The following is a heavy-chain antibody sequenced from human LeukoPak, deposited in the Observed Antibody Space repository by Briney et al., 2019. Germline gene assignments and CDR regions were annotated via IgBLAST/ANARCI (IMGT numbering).Heavy chain of an antibody. CDR2: ISSNGGST. CDR1: GYTFTSYY. D-gene: IGHD2-15*01. J-gene: IGHJ5*02. Sequence: ASVKVSCKASGYTFTSYYMHWVRQAPGKGLEYVSAISSNGGSTYYANSVKGRFTISRDNSKNTLYLQMGSLRAEDMAVYYCARDSLEYCSGGSCYPRGWFDPWGQGTLVTVSS. V-gene: IGHV3-64*01. CDR3: ARDSLEYCSGGSCYPRGWFDP.